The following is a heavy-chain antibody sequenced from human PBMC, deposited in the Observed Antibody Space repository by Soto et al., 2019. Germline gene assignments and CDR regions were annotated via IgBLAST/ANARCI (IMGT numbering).Heavy chain of an antibody. V-gene: IGHV3-23*01. J-gene: IGHJ4*02. CDR3: VTALQPVALLGFFDF. Sequence: PGGSLRLSCAASGFTFSSCAMGWVRQAPGKGLEWVSGISGNGGSTYYADSVKGRFTISRDTSKNTLYLQMDSLTADDTAVYYCVTALQPVALLGFFDFWGQGTLVTVSS. CDR1: GFTFSSCA. D-gene: IGHD2-15*01. CDR2: ISGNGGST.